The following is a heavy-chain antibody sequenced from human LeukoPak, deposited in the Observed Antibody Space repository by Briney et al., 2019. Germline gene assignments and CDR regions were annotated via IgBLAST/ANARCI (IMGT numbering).Heavy chain of an antibody. D-gene: IGHD3-3*01. Sequence: PGGSLRLSSAASGFTFSSYGMHWVRQAPGKGLEWVAFIRYDGSNKYYADSVKGRFTISRDNSKNTLYLQMNSLRAEDTAVYYCAKAATYYDFWSGYPDYWGQGTLVTVSS. J-gene: IGHJ4*02. CDR3: AKAATYYDFWSGYPDY. V-gene: IGHV3-30*02. CDR2: IRYDGSNK. CDR1: GFTFSSYG.